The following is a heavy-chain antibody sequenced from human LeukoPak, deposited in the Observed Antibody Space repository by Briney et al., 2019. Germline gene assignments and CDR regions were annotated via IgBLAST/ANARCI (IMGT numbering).Heavy chain of an antibody. Sequence: PSETRSLTCAVSGGSISSGGYSWSWIRQPPGKGLEWIGYIYHSGSTYYNPSLKSRVTISVDKSKNQFSLKLSSVTAADTAVYYCARGGSGGSYFDYWGQGTLVTVSS. CDR1: GGSISSGGYS. CDR2: IYHSGST. V-gene: IGHV4-30-2*01. J-gene: IGHJ4*02. D-gene: IGHD1-26*01. CDR3: ARGGSGGSYFDY.